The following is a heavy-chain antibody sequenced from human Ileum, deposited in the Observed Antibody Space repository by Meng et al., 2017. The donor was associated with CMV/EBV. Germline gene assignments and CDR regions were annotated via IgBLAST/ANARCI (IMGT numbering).Heavy chain of an antibody. V-gene: IGHV4-59*01. J-gene: IGHJ4*02. D-gene: IGHD3-10*01. Sequence: QLQESDPGLVKPSETLSLTCSVSGGSISSYYWSWIRQAPGKGLEWIGYVYSTGSTNYSPSLRSRVTISVDTSRNQFSLRLSSVTAADTAVYYCARTGRFGSYYFDYWGQGTLVTVSS. CDR2: VYSTGST. CDR3: ARTGRFGSYYFDY. CDR1: GGSISSYY.